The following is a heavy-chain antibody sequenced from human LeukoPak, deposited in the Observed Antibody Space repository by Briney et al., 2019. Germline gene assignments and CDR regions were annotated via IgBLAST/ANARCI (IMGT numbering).Heavy chain of an antibody. D-gene: IGHD6-13*01. J-gene: IGHJ4*02. CDR1: GGSFSSYY. V-gene: IGHV4-34*01. CDR3: ARDDRQQRVFDH. CDR2: INHSGST. Sequence: SETLSLTCAVYGGSFSSYYWSWIRQPPGKGLEWIGEINHSGSTNYNPSLKSRVTISVDTSTNQFSLKVSSVTAAGTAVYYCARDDRQQRVFDHWGQGTLVTVSS.